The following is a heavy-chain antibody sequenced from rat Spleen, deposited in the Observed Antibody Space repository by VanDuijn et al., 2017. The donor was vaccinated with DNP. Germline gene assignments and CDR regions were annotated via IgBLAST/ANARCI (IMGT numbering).Heavy chain of an antibody. CDR3: ARRGTVMSFDY. J-gene: IGHJ2*01. Sequence: EVQLVESDGGLVQPGRSLKLSCAASGFTFSDYHMAWVRQAPTKGLEWVTTISFDGSATSYRDSVKGRFTVSRDNAKSTLYLQMDSLRSEDTATYYCARRGTVMSFDYWGQGVMVTVSS. D-gene: IGHD1-12*01. CDR2: ISFDGSAT. V-gene: IGHV5-7*01. CDR1: GFTFSDYH.